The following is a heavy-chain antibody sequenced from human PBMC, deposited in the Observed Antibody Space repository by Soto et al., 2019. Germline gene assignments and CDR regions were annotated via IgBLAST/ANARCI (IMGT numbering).Heavy chain of an antibody. V-gene: IGHV3-21*01. CDR2: ISSSSSYI. J-gene: IGHJ5*02. D-gene: IGHD6-19*01. CDR1: GFTFSSYS. CDR3: ARDRGSGWYVSWFDP. Sequence: GGSLRLSCAASGFTFSSYSMNWVRQAPGKGLEWVSSISSSSSYIYYADSVKGRFTISRDNAKNSLYLQMNSLRAEDTAVYYCARDRGSGWYVSWFDPWGQGTPVTVSS.